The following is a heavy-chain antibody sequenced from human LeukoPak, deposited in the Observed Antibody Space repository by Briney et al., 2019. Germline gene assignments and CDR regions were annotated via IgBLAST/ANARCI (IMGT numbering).Heavy chain of an antibody. CDR3: ARVDTVMAYYFDL. V-gene: IGHV3-53*04. CDR1: GFTVSTNC. J-gene: IGHJ4*02. Sequence: GGSLRLSCAASGFTVSTNCMTWVRQAPGKGLEWVSTIYSGGTTYYADSVMGRFTISRHNSRNTLYLQMNSLRAEDTAVYYCARVDTVMAYYFDLWGQGTLVTVFS. D-gene: IGHD5-18*01. CDR2: IYSGGTT.